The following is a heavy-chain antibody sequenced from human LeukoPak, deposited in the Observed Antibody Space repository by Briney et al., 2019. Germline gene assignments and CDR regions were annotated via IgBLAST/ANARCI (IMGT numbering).Heavy chain of an antibody. J-gene: IGHJ4*02. Sequence: SETLSLTCTVSGGSISSSSYYWGWIRQPPGKGLEWIGSIHYSGSTYYNPSLKSRVTISVDTSKNQFSLKLSSVTAADTAVYYCARDSYGYATANPEFDYWGQGTLVTVSS. CDR2: IHYSGST. CDR3: ARDSYGYATANPEFDY. V-gene: IGHV4-39*07. CDR1: GGSISSSSYY. D-gene: IGHD5-18*01.